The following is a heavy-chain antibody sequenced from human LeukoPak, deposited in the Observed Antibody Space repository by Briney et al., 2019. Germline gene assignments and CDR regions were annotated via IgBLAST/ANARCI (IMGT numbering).Heavy chain of an antibody. D-gene: IGHD3-10*01. CDR3: VGERGVKTFNT. CDR2: ISYDGREK. J-gene: IGHJ3*02. Sequence: GESLRLSCAASGFTFSNHAMHWIRQGPGKGLEWVALISYDGREKDYTASVKGRFTISRDNPRNTLYLQMNTLTVADTAVYYCVGERGVKTFNTWGQGTVVTVS. CDR1: GFTFSNHA. V-gene: IGHV3-30*04.